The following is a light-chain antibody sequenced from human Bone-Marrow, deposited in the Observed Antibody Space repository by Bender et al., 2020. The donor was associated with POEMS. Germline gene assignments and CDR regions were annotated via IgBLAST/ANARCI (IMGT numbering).Light chain of an antibody. J-gene: IGLJ1*01. CDR3: QAWDTSTACV. Sequence: SYELTQPPSVSVSPGQTARITCSGNALPRQSGFWYQQKPGQAPVLVIYKDTNRPSAIPERFFGSTSGTTVTLTISGVQAEDEADYYCQAWDTSTACVFGTGTRVTVL. V-gene: IGLV3-25*03. CDR1: ALPRQS. CDR2: KDT.